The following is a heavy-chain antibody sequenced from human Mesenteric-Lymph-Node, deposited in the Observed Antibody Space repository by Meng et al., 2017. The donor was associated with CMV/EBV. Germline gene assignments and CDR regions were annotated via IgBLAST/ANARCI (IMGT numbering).Heavy chain of an antibody. V-gene: IGHV4-39*07. J-gene: IGHJ3*02. CDR1: GGSISSSSYY. Sequence: SETLSLTCTVSGGSISSSSYYWGWIRQPPGQGLEWIGSIYYSGSTYYNPSLKSRVTISVDTSKNQFSLKLSSVTAADTAVYYCARDLSYRGYCSSTSCYSDDAFDIWGQGTMVTVSS. D-gene: IGHD2-2*01. CDR2: IYYSGST. CDR3: ARDLSYRGYCSSTSCYSDDAFDI.